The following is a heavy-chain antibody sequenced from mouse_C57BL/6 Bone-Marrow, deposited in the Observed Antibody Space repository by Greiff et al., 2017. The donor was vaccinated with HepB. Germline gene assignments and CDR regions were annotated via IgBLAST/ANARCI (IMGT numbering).Heavy chain of an antibody. CDR3: ARHYGSGPAWFAY. CDR1: GYTFTSYW. D-gene: IGHD1-1*01. V-gene: IGHV1-72*01. J-gene: IGHJ3*01. Sequence: VQLQQPGAELVKPGASVKLSCKASGYTFTSYWMHWVKQRPGRGLEWIGRIDPSSGGTKYNEKFKSKATLTVDKPSSTAYMQLSSLTSEDSAVYDCARHYGSGPAWFAYWGQGTLVTVSA. CDR2: IDPSSGGT.